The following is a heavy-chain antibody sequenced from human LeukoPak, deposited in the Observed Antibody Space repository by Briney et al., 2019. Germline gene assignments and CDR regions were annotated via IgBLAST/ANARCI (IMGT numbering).Heavy chain of an antibody. D-gene: IGHD3-10*01. CDR1: AYDFTGYH. Sequence: ASVKVSCKVVAYDFTGYHIHWVRQAPGQGLEWMGWISAYNGNTNYAQKLQGRVTMTTDTSTSTAYMELRSLRSDDTAVYYCARDSAYYYGSGGRGLFDYWGQGTLVTVSA. V-gene: IGHV1-18*04. J-gene: IGHJ4*02. CDR3: ARDSAYYYGSGGRGLFDY. CDR2: ISAYNGNT.